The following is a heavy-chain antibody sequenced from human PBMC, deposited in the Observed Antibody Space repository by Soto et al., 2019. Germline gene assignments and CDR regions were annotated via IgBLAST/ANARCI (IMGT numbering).Heavy chain of an antibody. CDR1: GYTFTDYY. V-gene: IGHV1-2*02. CDR2: INPNTGGT. D-gene: IGHD3-16*01. J-gene: IGHJ4*02. CDR3: GRDPIGGGAPYYIDF. Sequence: ASVKVSCKASGYTFTDYYMHWVRQAPGQGPEWVGWINPNTGGTHSAQEFQGRVTMTRDTSISTAYMEVSSLRSDDTAVYFCGRDPIGGGAPYYIDFWGQGTLVTVSS.